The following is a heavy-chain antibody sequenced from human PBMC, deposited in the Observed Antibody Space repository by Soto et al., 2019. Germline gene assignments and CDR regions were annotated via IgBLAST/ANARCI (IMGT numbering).Heavy chain of an antibody. Sequence: QVQLVQSGSEVKKPGSSVKVSCKASGGTFSSYTIRWVRQAPGQGLEWMGRIIPILGIANYAQKFQGRVTITADKSTRTAYMELSSLSSEDTAVYYCARLYGDYALSVYYGMSVWGQGTTVTVSS. CDR2: IIPILGIA. D-gene: IGHD4-17*01. J-gene: IGHJ6*02. CDR3: ARLYGDYALSVYYGMSV. V-gene: IGHV1-69*02. CDR1: GGTFSSYT.